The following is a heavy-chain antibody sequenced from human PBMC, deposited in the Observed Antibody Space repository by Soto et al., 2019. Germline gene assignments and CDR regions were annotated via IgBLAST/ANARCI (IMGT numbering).Heavy chain of an antibody. Sequence: QVQLVQSGAEVKKPGSSVKVSCKASGGTFSSYAISWVRQAPGQGLEWMGGIIPIFGTANYAQEFQGRVTITADESTSTAYMERSSRRSEETAVYYSASSGRGRSGDYYYYGMDVWGRGTTGTVSS. CDR1: GGTFSSYA. CDR2: IIPIFGTA. V-gene: IGHV1-69*01. CDR3: ASSGRGRSGDYYYYGMDV. D-gene: IGHD3-10*01. J-gene: IGHJ6*02.